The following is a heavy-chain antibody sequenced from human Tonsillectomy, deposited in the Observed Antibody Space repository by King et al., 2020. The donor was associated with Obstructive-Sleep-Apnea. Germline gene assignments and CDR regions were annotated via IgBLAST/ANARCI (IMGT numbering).Heavy chain of an antibody. J-gene: IGHJ4*02. CDR1: VYSFTSYW. Sequence: QLVQSGAEVKKPGESLRISCKGSVYSFTSYWISWVRQMPGKGLEWMGRIEPSDSYTNYSPSFQGHVTISADKSISTAYLQWSSLKASDTAMYYCAGGGYYDILTGYDWGQGTLVTVSS. D-gene: IGHD3-9*01. CDR2: IEPSDSYT. V-gene: IGHV5-10-1*03. CDR3: AGGGYYDILTGYD.